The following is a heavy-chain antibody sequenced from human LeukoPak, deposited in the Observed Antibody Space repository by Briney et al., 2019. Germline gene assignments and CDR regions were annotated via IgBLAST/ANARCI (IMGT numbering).Heavy chain of an antibody. D-gene: IGHD5-24*01. CDR2: MNPNSGNT. Sequence: ASVKVSCKASGYTFTSYDINWVRQATGQGLEWMGWMNPNSGNTGYAQKFQGRVTMTRNTSISTAYMELSSLRSEDTAVYYCARGPRSDYYYYYYMDVWGKGTTVTVSS. CDR1: GYTFTSYD. J-gene: IGHJ6*03. V-gene: IGHV1-8*01. CDR3: ARGPRSDYYYYYYMDV.